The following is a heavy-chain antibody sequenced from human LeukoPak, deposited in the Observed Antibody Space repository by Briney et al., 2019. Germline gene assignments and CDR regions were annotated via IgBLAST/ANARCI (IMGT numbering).Heavy chain of an antibody. J-gene: IGHJ4*02. Sequence: SETLSLTCTVSGGSISSSSYYWGWIRQPPGKGLEWIGSIYYSGSTYYNPSLKSRVTISVDTSKNQFSLKLSSVTAADTAVYYCARDRSGCSYGFFDYWGQGTLVTVSS. D-gene: IGHD5-18*01. CDR2: IYYSGST. V-gene: IGHV4-39*07. CDR3: ARDRSGCSYGFFDY. CDR1: GGSISSSSYY.